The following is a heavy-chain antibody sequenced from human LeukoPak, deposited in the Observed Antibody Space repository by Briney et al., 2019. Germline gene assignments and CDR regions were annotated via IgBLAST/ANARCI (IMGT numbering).Heavy chain of an antibody. D-gene: IGHD2-15*01. Sequence: GGSLRLSCAASGFTFSSYAMSWVRQAPGKGLEWVSGISGSGGSTYYADSVKGRFTISRDNSKNTLYLQMNSLRAEDTAVYYCAKKPLGYCSGGSCYPFDYWGQGTLVTVSS. V-gene: IGHV3-23*01. CDR2: ISGSGGST. CDR3: AKKPLGYCSGGSCYPFDY. CDR1: GFTFSSYA. J-gene: IGHJ4*02.